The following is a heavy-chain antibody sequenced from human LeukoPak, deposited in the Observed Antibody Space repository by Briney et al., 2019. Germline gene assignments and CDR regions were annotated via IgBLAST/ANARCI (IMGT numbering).Heavy chain of an antibody. D-gene: IGHD2-2*01. CDR1: GFTFSTYC. CDR2: ICTDETTI. J-gene: IGHJ4*02. Sequence: GGSLRLSCAASGFTFSTYCMHWVRQPPGKGLVWVSQICTDETTIRNADSVKGRFTISRDNSKNTLYLQMNSLRAEDTAVYYCAGNPYCSSTSCQGDFDYWGQGTLVTVSS. V-gene: IGHV3-74*01. CDR3: AGNPYCSSTSCQGDFDY.